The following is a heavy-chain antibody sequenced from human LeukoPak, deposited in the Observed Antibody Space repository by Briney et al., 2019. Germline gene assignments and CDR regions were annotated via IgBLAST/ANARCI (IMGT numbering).Heavy chain of an antibody. D-gene: IGHD5-12*01. CDR2: ISSSGSTI. V-gene: IGHV3-11*01. Sequence: GSLRLPCAASGFTFRDYYMGWIRQAPGKGLEWVSYISSSGSTIYYADSVKGRFTISRDNAKNSLYLQMNSLRAEDTAVYYCISLIVAVGDYWGQGTLVTVSS. CDR3: ISLIVAVGDY. CDR1: GFTFRDYY. J-gene: IGHJ4*02.